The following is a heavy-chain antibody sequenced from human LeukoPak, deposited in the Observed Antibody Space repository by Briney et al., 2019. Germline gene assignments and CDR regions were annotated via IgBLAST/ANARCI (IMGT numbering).Heavy chain of an antibody. J-gene: IGHJ4*02. CDR1: GGSISSYY. D-gene: IGHD3-22*01. V-gene: IGHV4-4*07. CDR2: IYTSGST. Sequence: SETLSLTCTVSGGSISSYYWSWIRQPAGKGLEWIGRIYTSGSTNYNPSLKSRVTMSVDTSKNQFSLKLSSVTAADTAVYYCARDGYYYDSSGYYRKFDYWGQGTLVTVSS. CDR3: ARDGYYYDSSGYYRKFDY.